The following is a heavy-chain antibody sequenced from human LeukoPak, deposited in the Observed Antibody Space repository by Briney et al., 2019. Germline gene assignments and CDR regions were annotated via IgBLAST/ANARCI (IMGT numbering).Heavy chain of an antibody. CDR3: ASVQGYCSGGSCYSRFDY. J-gene: IGHJ4*02. Sequence: GASVKVSCKASGGTFSSYAISWVRQAPGQGLEWMGGIIPIFGTANYAQKFQGRVTITADESTSTAYMELSSLRSEDTAVYYCASVQGYCSGGSCYSRFDYWGQGTLVTASS. CDR2: IIPIFGTA. D-gene: IGHD2-15*01. CDR1: GGTFSSYA. V-gene: IGHV1-69*13.